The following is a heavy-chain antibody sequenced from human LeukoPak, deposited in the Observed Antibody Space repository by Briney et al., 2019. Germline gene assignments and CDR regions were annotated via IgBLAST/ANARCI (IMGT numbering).Heavy chain of an antibody. V-gene: IGHV1-24*01. CDR3: ATTIPEVLKGYYGMDV. J-gene: IGHJ6*02. Sequence: ASVTVSCKVSGYTLTELSMHWVRQAPGKGLEGMGGFYPEDGETIYAQKFQGRVTMTEDTSTDTAYMELSSLRSEDTAVYYCATTIPEVLKGYYGMDVWGQGTTVTVSS. CDR2: FYPEDGET. CDR1: GYTLTELS. D-gene: IGHD2-2*02.